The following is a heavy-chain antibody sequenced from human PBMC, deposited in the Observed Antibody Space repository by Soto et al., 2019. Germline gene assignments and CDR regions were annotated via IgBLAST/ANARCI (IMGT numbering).Heavy chain of an antibody. Sequence: QVQLVESGGGVVQPGRSLRLSCAASGFTFSSYAMHWVRQAPGKGLEWVAVISYDGSNKYYADSVKGRLTISRDNSKNTLYLQMNSLRADDTAVYYCARENPWGSLNGVDVWGQGTTVTVSS. CDR3: ARENPWGSLNGVDV. CDR1: GFTFSSYA. D-gene: IGHD7-27*01. J-gene: IGHJ6*02. CDR2: ISYDGSNK. V-gene: IGHV3-30-3*01.